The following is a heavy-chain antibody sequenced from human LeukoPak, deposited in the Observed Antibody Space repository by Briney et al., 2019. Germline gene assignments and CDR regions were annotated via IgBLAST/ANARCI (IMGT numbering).Heavy chain of an antibody. V-gene: IGHV3-20*01. D-gene: IGHD1-26*01. J-gene: IGHJ4*02. Sequence: GGSLRLSCAASGFTFDDYGMSWVRQAPGKGLEWVSGINWNGASTGYGDSVKGRFTISRDNAKNSLYLQMNSLRADDTALYLCARVSGGSYFGDFDYWGQGTLVTVSS. CDR3: ARVSGGSYFGDFDY. CDR1: GFTFDDYG. CDR2: INWNGAST.